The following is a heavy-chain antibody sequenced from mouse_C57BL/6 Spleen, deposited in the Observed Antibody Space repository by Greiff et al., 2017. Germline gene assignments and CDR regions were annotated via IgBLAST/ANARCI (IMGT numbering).Heavy chain of an antibody. CDR3: ARSDYGFYFDY. CDR2: INPSTGGT. D-gene: IGHD2-2*01. J-gene: IGHJ2*01. CDR1: GYSFTGYY. Sequence: VQLQQSGPELVKPGASVKISCKASGYSFTGYYMNWVKQSPEKSLEWIGEINPSTGGTTYNQKFKAKATLTVDKSSSTAYMQLKSLTSEDSAVYYGARSDYGFYFDYWGQGTTRTVSS. V-gene: IGHV1-42*01.